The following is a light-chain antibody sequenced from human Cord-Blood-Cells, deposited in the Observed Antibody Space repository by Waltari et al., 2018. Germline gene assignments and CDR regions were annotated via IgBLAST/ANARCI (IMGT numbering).Light chain of an antibody. V-gene: IGKV1-33*01. CDR2: DAS. CDR1: QDISNY. J-gene: IGKJ4*01. Sequence: DIQMTQSPSSLSASVGDRVTITCQASQDISNYLNWYQQKPGKAPKLLIYDASNLETGVPSRFSGSGSGTDFTFTISSLQPEDIATYYCQQYDNLPPLTF. CDR3: QQYDNLPPLT.